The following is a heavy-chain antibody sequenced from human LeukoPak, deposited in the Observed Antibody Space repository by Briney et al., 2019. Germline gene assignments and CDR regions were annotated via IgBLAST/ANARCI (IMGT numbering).Heavy chain of an antibody. CDR1: GGSISSYY. CDR2: IYTNGST. V-gene: IGHV4-4*07. J-gene: IGHJ6*03. Sequence: SETLSLTCTVSGGSISSYYWSWIRQPAGKGLEWIGRIYTNGSTNYNPSLTSRVTMSVDTSKNQFSLKLSSVTAADTAVYYCARVRPHYDILTGYYLPYYYYMDVWGKGTTVTVSS. D-gene: IGHD3-9*01. CDR3: ARVRPHYDILTGYYLPYYYYMDV.